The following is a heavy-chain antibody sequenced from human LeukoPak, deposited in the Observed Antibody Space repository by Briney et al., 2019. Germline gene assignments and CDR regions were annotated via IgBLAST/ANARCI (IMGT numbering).Heavy chain of an antibody. CDR1: GFTFSSYW. V-gene: IGHV3-7*01. J-gene: IGHJ3*02. CDR2: IKQDGSEK. D-gene: IGHD3-16*02. CDR3: AVEELKGRERGYRDDAFDI. Sequence: TGGSLRLSCAASGFTFSSYWMSWVRQAPGKGLEWVANIKQDGSEKYYVDSVKGRFTISRDNAKNSLYLQMNSLRAEDTAVYCCAVEELKGRERGYRDDAFDIWGQGTMVTVSS.